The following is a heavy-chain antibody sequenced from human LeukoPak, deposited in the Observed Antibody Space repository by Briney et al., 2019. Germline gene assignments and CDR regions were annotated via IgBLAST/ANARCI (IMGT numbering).Heavy chain of an antibody. CDR1: GGSIRDYQ. J-gene: IGHJ6*03. Sequence: SETLSLTCAVSGGSIRDYQWNWIRQPPGKGLEWIGHINYNGSTDYNPSLKSRVTMSVDTSKNQFSLKLSSVTAADTAVYYCARGVRYGSGSYYETYYYYYMDVWGKGTTVTVSS. CDR2: INYNGST. CDR3: ARGVRYGSGSYYETYYYYYMDV. D-gene: IGHD3-10*01. V-gene: IGHV4-59*12.